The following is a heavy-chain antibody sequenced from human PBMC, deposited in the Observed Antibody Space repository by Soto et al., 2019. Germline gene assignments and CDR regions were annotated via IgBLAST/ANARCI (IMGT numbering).Heavy chain of an antibody. CDR1: GASISGFY. CDR2: IYATGTT. CDR3: VRDGTKTLRDWFDP. Sequence: PSETLSLTCSVSGASISGFYWSWIRKSAGKGLEWIGRIYATGTTDYNPSLKSRVMMSVDTSKKQFSLKLRSVTAADTAVYYCVRDGTKTLRDWFDPWGQGISVTVSS. D-gene: IGHD1-1*01. J-gene: IGHJ5*02. V-gene: IGHV4-4*07.